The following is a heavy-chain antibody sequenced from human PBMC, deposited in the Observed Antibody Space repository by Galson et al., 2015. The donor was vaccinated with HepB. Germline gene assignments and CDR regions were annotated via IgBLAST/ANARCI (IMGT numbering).Heavy chain of an antibody. V-gene: IGHV3-30-3*01. Sequence: SLRLSCAASGFTFSSCAMHWVRQAPGKGLEWVAVITYDGSNKYYADSVKGRFTISRDNSKNTLYLQMNSLRAEDTAVYYCARGVAWVLVGPVASNWFDPWGQGTLVTVSS. D-gene: IGHD2-2*01. CDR3: ARGVAWVLVGPVASNWFDP. CDR1: GFTFSSCA. CDR2: ITYDGSNK. J-gene: IGHJ5*02.